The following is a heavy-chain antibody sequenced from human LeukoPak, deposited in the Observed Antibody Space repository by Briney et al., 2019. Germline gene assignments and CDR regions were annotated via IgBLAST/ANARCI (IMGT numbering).Heavy chain of an antibody. Sequence: SETLSLTCTVSGGSISSYYWSWIRQPPGKGLEWIGYIYYSGSTNYNPSLKSRVTISVDTSKNQFSLKLSFVTAADTAVYYCARANGYSYEYWGQGTLVTVSS. CDR1: GGSISSYY. D-gene: IGHD5-18*01. CDR3: ARANGYSYEY. V-gene: IGHV4-59*01. J-gene: IGHJ4*02. CDR2: IYYSGST.